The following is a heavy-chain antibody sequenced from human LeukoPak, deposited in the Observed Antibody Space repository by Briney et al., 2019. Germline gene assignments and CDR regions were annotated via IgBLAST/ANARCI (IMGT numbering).Heavy chain of an antibody. D-gene: IGHD3-10*01. CDR3: ARGFEVYRGVILSYFDY. CDR2: INPSGGRI. J-gene: IGHJ4*02. V-gene: IGHV1-46*01. CDR1: GYTFTSYY. Sequence: GASVKVSCKASGYTFTSYYMHWVRQAPGQGLEWMGIINPSGGRISYAQKFQGRVTMTRDTSTSTVYMELSSLRSEDTAVYYCARGFEVYRGVILSYFDYWGQGTLVTVSS.